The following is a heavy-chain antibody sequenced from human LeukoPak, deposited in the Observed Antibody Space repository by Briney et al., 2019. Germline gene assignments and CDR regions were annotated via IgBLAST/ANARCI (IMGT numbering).Heavy chain of an antibody. Sequence: GASVNVSCKASGYTFTSYDINWVRQATGQGLEWMGWVNPNSGNTGYAQKFQGRVTITRNTSISTAYMKLSSLRSEDTAVYYCARGQELSDYWGQGTLVTVSS. CDR1: GYTFTSYD. V-gene: IGHV1-8*03. J-gene: IGHJ4*02. CDR2: VNPNSGNT. CDR3: ARGQELSDY.